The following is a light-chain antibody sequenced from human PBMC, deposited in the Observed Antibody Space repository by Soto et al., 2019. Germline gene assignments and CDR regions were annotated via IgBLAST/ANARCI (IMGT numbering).Light chain of an antibody. CDR1: QTVRSK. CDR3: QQYNNWPPIT. J-gene: IGKJ5*01. CDR2: GAS. V-gene: IGKV3D-15*01. Sequence: ILMTQSPSTLSVSPGERATLSRRASQTVRSKLAWYQQKGGQAPRLLIYGASTRATGIPARFSGSGSGTEFTLTISSLQSEDFAVYYCQQYNNWPPITFGQGTRLEIK.